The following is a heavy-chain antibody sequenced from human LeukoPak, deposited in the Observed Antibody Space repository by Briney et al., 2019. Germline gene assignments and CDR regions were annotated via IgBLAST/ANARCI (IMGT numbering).Heavy chain of an antibody. J-gene: IGHJ4*02. Sequence: ASVTVSCKASGYTFSGYYMHWVRQAPGQGLEWMGWINPKSGGTSYAQKFQGRVTMTRDTSITTAYMDLSRLRSDDTAVYYCARARYSSSWYFDCWGQGTLVTVSS. CDR1: GYTFSGYY. D-gene: IGHD6-13*01. CDR3: ARARYSSSWYFDC. CDR2: INPKSGGT. V-gene: IGHV1-2*02.